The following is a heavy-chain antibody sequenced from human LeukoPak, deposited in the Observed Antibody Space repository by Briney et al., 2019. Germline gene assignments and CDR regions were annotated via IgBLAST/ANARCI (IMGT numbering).Heavy chain of an antibody. Sequence: GGSLRLSCAASGFTFSRFGMNCVRQAPGKGLEWVSYISSHSSTIYYADSVKGRFTISRDDAKNSLYLQMNSLRADDTAVYYCARSLRGWYKDYWGQGTLVTVSS. V-gene: IGHV3-48*01. CDR1: GFTFSRFG. CDR2: ISSHSSTI. CDR3: ARSLRGWYKDY. J-gene: IGHJ4*02. D-gene: IGHD6-19*01.